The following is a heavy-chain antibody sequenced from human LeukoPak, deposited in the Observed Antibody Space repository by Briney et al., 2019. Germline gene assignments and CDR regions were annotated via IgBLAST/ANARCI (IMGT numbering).Heavy chain of an antibody. Sequence: GESLQISCKGSGSSFTSYWIAWVRQMPGKGLEWMGIIDPGDSDTRYSPSFQGQVTISADKSVSTAYLQWSSLKASDTAMYYCARRRSGGSFDYWGQGTLVTVSS. J-gene: IGHJ4*02. CDR2: IDPGDSDT. CDR3: ARRRSGGSFDY. CDR1: GSSFTSYW. V-gene: IGHV5-51*01. D-gene: IGHD2-15*01.